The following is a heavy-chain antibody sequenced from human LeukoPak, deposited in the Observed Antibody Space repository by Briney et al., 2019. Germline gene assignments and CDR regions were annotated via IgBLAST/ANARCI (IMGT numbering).Heavy chain of an antibody. CDR3: AREGSMTARPFVSIDY. Sequence: PSETLSLTCTVSGGSISTSYWSWIRQPAGKGLEWIGRIHTSGSTDYNPSLKRRVTMSVDTSKKQFSLRLSSVTAADTAMYYCAREGSMTARPFVSIDYWGQGTLVTVSS. J-gene: IGHJ4*02. D-gene: IGHD6-6*01. CDR2: IHTSGST. CDR1: GGSISTSY. V-gene: IGHV4-4*07.